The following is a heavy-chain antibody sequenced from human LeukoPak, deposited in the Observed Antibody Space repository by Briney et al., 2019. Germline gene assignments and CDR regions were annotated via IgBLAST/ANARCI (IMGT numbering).Heavy chain of an antibody. Sequence: GGSLRLSCAASGFTFSSYAMHWVRQAPGKGLEWVAVISYDGSNKYYADSVKGRFTISRDNSKNTLYLQMNSLRAEDTAVHYCAKDRRFRQLVPNAFDIWGQGTMVTVSS. CDR2: ISYDGSNK. V-gene: IGHV3-30-3*01. CDR3: AKDRRFRQLVPNAFDI. J-gene: IGHJ3*02. D-gene: IGHD6-13*01. CDR1: GFTFSSYA.